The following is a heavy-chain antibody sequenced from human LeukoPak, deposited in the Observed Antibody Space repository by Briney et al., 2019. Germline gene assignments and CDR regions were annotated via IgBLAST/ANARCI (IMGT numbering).Heavy chain of an antibody. CDR2: IYYSGST. CDR1: GGSISSSSYY. Sequence: SETLSLTCTVSGGSISSSSYYWGWIRQPPGKGLEWIGSIYYSGSTKYNPSLKSRVTILGDTSTNQVSLKLSSVTAADTAVYFCAGTMKSGRYTTFDYWGQGTLVTVSS. V-gene: IGHV4-39*07. D-gene: IGHD2-15*01. J-gene: IGHJ4*02. CDR3: AGTMKSGRYTTFDY.